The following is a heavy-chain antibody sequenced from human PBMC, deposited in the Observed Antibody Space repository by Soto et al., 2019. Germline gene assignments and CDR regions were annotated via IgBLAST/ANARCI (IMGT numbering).Heavy chain of an antibody. J-gene: IGHJ4*02. V-gene: IGHV3-23*01. CDR2: IGGSGVRT. CDR3: AKDQVRSRWAEQFDY. Sequence: GGSLRLSCAASGFSFSSYAMTWVRRAPGKGLEWVSAIGGSGVRTYYAESVKGRFTISRDNSKNTLYLQMKSLRADDTGVYYCAKDQVRSRWAEQFDYWGQGTLVTVSS. CDR1: GFSFSSYA. D-gene: IGHD1-26*01.